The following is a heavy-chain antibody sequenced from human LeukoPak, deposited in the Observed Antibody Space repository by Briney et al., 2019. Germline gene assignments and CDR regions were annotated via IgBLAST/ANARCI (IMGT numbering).Heavy chain of an antibody. V-gene: IGHV4-59*01. J-gene: IGHJ6*03. Sequence: SETLSLTCTVSGGSISSYYWSWIRQPPGKGLEWIGYIYYSGSTNYNPSLKSRVTISVDTSKNQFSLKLSSVTAADTAVYYCARAYYDSSGYPYYYYYMDVWGKGTTVTISS. CDR3: ARAYYDSSGYPYYYYYMDV. CDR2: IYYSGST. CDR1: GGSISSYY. D-gene: IGHD3-22*01.